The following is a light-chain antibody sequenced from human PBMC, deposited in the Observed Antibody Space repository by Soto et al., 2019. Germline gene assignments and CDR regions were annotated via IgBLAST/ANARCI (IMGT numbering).Light chain of an antibody. Sequence: EIVLTQSPGTLSLSPGEGATLSCRASQSISSYLAWYQQKPGQAPRLLIYDASNRATGIPARFSGSGSGTEFTLTINSLQSEDFAVYYCQQSHKWYTFGQGTKVDI. J-gene: IGKJ2*01. V-gene: IGKV3D-15*01. CDR1: QSISSY. CDR2: DAS. CDR3: QQSHKWYT.